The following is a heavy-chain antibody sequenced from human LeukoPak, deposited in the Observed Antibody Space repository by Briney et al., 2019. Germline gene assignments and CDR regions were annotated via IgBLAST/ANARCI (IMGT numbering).Heavy chain of an antibody. J-gene: IGHJ4*02. CDR1: GGSVSNYY. Sequence: PSETLSLTCSVSGGSVSNYYWSWIRQPPGKGLEWIGYVYYTGSTNYNPSLKSRVTMFEDKSKNQFSLRLYSVTVADTAVYYCARHFAYSSSSYFDYWGQGTLVTVSS. CDR3: ARHFAYSSSSYFDY. D-gene: IGHD6-6*01. CDR2: VYYTGST. V-gene: IGHV4-59*08.